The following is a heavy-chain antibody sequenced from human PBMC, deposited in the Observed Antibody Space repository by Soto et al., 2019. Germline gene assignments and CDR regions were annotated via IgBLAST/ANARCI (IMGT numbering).Heavy chain of an antibody. V-gene: IGHV6-1*01. CDR1: GDSVSSNSTA. D-gene: IGHD5-12*01. J-gene: IGHJ6*02. CDR3: ARDRGYSGYDRPGTLLYYYGMDV. Sequence: PSQTLSRTCAISGDSVSSNSTAWNWIRQSPSRGLEWLGRTYYRSKWYNDYAVSVKSRITINPDTSKNQFSLQLNSVTPEDTAVYYCARDRGYSGYDRPGTLLYYYGMDVWGQGTTVTVSS. CDR2: TYYRSKWYN.